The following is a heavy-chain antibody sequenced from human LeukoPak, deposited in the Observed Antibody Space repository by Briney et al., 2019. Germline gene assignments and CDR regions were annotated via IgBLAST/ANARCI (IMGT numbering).Heavy chain of an antibody. J-gene: IGHJ5*02. D-gene: IGHD6-6*01. CDR2: MNPNSGNT. CDR1: GYTFTSYD. Sequence: GASVKVSCNASGYTFTSYDINWVRQATGQGLEWMGWMNPNSGNTGYAQKLQGRVTVTRNTSISTAYMELSRMRSEDTVVYYWERYSRIAARRPWFDPWGQGTLVTVSS. CDR3: ERYSRIAARRPWFDP. V-gene: IGHV1-8*03.